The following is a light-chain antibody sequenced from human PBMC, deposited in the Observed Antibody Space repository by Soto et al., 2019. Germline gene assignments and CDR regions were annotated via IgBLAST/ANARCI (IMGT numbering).Light chain of an antibody. J-gene: IGLJ1*01. CDR2: GNS. Sequence: QSVLTQPPSESGAPGQTVTIFCTGSSSNIGAGYDVHWYQQLPGTAPKLLIYGNSNRPSGVPDRFSGSKSGTSASLAITGLQAEDEADYYCQSYDSSLSGLVFGTGTKLTVL. V-gene: IGLV1-40*01. CDR3: QSYDSSLSGLV. CDR1: SSNIGAGYD.